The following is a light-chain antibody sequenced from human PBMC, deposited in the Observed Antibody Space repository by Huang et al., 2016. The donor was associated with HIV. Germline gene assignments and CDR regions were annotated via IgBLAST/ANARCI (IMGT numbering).Light chain of an antibody. J-gene: IGKJ2*01. CDR3: QQYYISPPT. V-gene: IGKV4-1*01. CDR1: QSVLSRRTNKTY. Sequence: DIVMTQSPDSLAVSLGERATINCKSSQSVLSRRTNKTYLAWYKQRPGQSPTLLIYGASTRRSGVPDRFSASGSGTHFTLTISSLQAEDVAFYYCQQYYISPPTFGQGTKLEI. CDR2: GAS.